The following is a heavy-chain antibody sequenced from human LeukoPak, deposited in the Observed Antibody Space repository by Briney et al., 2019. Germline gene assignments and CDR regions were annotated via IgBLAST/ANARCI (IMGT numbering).Heavy chain of an antibody. CDR1: GGTFSSYA. Sequence: SVKVSCKASGGTFSSYAISWVRQAPGQGLEWMGGIIPIFGTANYAQKFQGRVTITADESTSTAYMELSSLRSEDTAVYYCARSGVYDYVWGALDYWGQGTLVTVSS. D-gene: IGHD3-16*01. V-gene: IGHV1-69*13. CDR3: ARSGVYDYVWGALDY. J-gene: IGHJ4*02. CDR2: IIPIFGTA.